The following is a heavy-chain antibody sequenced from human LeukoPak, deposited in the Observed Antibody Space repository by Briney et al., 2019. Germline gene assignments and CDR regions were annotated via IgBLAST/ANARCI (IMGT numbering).Heavy chain of an antibody. Sequence: SVKVSCKASGGTFSSYAISWVRQAPGQGLEWMGGIIPIFGTANYAQKFQGRVTITTDESTSTAYMELGSLRSEDTAVYYCARGSCSSTSCYTPFDYWGQGTLVTVSS. D-gene: IGHD2-2*02. V-gene: IGHV1-69*05. CDR3: ARGSCSSTSCYTPFDY. CDR1: GGTFSSYA. CDR2: IIPIFGTA. J-gene: IGHJ4*02.